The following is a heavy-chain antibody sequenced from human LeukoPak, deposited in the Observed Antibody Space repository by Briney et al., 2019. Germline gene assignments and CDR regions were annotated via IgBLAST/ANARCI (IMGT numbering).Heavy chain of an antibody. D-gene: IGHD4-17*01. V-gene: IGHV3-21*04. J-gene: IGHJ4*02. Sequence: GGSLRLSCAASGFTFSSYIMNWVRQAPGKGLEWVSSISSSSSYIYYADSVKGRFTISRDNAKNSLYLQMNSLRAEDTAVYYCARESARNDYGDYALYFDYWGQGTLVTVSS. CDR3: ARESARNDYGDYALYFDY. CDR2: ISSSSSYI. CDR1: GFTFSSYI.